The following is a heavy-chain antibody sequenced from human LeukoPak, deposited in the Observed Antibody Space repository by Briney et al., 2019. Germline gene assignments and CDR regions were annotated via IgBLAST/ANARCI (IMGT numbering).Heavy chain of an antibody. J-gene: IGHJ4*02. V-gene: IGHV3-23*01. CDR2: ISGSGGST. CDR3: AKPPRCSGGSCSSD. CDR1: GFTFSSYA. D-gene: IGHD2-15*01. Sequence: GGSLRLSCAASGFTFSSYAMSWVRQAPGKGLEWVSAISGSGGSTYYADSVKGRFTISRDNSKNTLYLQMNSLRAEGTAVYYCAKPPRCSGGSCSSDWGQGTLVTVSS.